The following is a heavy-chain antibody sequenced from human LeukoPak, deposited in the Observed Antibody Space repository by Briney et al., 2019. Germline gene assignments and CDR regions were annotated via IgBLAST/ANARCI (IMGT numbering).Heavy chain of an antibody. V-gene: IGHV3-30*02. D-gene: IGHD3-10*01. Sequence: GGSLRLSCAASGFTFNNYALHWVRQAPGKGLEWVAFIWYDGSNKYYADSVKGRFTISRDNSKNTLYLQMNSLRAEDTAVYYCAKDRLLTYYYGSGSLIEYWGQGTLVTVSS. J-gene: IGHJ4*02. CDR3: AKDRLLTYYYGSGSLIEY. CDR2: IWYDGSNK. CDR1: GFTFNNYA.